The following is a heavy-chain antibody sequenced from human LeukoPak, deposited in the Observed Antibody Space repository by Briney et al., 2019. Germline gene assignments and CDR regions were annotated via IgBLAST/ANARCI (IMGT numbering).Heavy chain of an antibody. CDR3: ARGRLGDFDY. Sequence: PSETLSLTCAVYGGSFSGYYWSWIRQPPGKGLEWIGEINHSGSTNYNPSLKSRVTISVDTSKNQFSPKLSSVTAADTAVYYCARGRLGDFDYWGQGTLVTVSS. CDR2: INHSGST. D-gene: IGHD3-16*01. V-gene: IGHV4-34*01. J-gene: IGHJ4*02. CDR1: GGSFSGYY.